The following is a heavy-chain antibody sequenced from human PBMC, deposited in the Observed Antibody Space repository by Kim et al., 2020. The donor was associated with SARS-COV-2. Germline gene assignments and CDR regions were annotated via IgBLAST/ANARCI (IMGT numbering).Heavy chain of an antibody. V-gene: IGHV3-30*07. CDR3: ARDGANYYGSGAGAFDI. J-gene: IGHJ3*02. D-gene: IGHD3-10*01. Sequence: VKGRFTISRDNSKNTLYLQMNSLRAEDTAVYYCARDGANYYGSGAGAFDIWGQGTMVTVSS.